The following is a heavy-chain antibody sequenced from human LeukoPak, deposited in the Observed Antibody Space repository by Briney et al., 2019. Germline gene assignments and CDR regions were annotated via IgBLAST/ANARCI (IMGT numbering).Heavy chain of an antibody. CDR1: GGSISSGDYY. CDR2: IYYSGST. Sequence: SGTLSLTCAVSGGSISSGDYYWSWIRQPPGKGLEWIGYIYYSGSTCYNPSLKSRVTISVDTSKNQFSLKLSSVTAADTAVYYCARDCLDSGCYYYGMDVWGQGTTVTVSS. J-gene: IGHJ6*02. D-gene: IGHD3-22*01. V-gene: IGHV4-30-4*01. CDR3: ARDCLDSGCYYYGMDV.